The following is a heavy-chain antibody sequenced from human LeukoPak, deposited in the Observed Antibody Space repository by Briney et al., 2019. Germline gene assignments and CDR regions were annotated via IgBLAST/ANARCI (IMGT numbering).Heavy chain of an antibody. J-gene: IGHJ6*02. CDR3: ARNQQLGGHSYYYYGMDV. V-gene: IGHV3-23*01. CDR2: ISGGGVTT. D-gene: IGHD3-16*01. Sequence: GGSLRLSCVGSGFTSIAYALTWARQAPGKGLEWVSGISGGGVTTYYADSVKGRFTISRDNSKNTLYLQMNGLRADDTAIYYCARNQQLGGHSYYYYGMDVWGQGTTVTVSS. CDR1: GFTSIAYA.